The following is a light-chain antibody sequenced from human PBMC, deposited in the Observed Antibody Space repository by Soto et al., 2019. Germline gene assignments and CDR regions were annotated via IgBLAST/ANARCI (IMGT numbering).Light chain of an antibody. CDR3: QQYNDWPRT. CDR2: GAS. CDR1: QSVANN. V-gene: IGKV3-15*01. Sequence: EIVITQSPVTLSLSPGDRATLSCRASQSVANNLAWFQQRPGQAPRLLVYGASATATGIPARFSGSGSGTEFTLTISSLQSEDFAVYYCQQYNDWPRTFGQGTKVEIK. J-gene: IGKJ1*01.